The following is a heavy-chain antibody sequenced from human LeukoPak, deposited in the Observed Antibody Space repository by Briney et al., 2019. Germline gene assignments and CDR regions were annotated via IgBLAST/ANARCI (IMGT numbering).Heavy chain of an antibody. J-gene: IGHJ4*02. CDR1: GYSFTSYW. V-gene: IGHV5-51*01. Sequence: GESLKISCKGSGYSFTSYWIGWVRQMPGKGLEWMGIIYPGDSDTRYSPSFQGQVTISADKSISTAYLRWSSLKASDTAMYYCARHPMSVPYYYDSSGYYYFDYWGQGTLVTVSS. CDR2: IYPGDSDT. D-gene: IGHD3-22*01. CDR3: ARHPMSVPYYYDSSGYYYFDY.